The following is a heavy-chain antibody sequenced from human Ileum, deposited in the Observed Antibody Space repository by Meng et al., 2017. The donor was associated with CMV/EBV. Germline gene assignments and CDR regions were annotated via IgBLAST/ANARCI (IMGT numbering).Heavy chain of an antibody. V-gene: IGHV3-11*05. CDR3: ARGLGGYYTAWYASDY. D-gene: IGHD3-3*01. CDR1: GCTLGEYY. J-gene: IGHJ4*02. Sequence: QVQLVESGGGLVKPVGSLRLPCEACGCTLGEYYMNWIRQAPGKGLEYVSDSSANGGYTNYADSVKGRFTMSRDNDENSLYLEMTNLRAEDTAVYYCARGLGGYYTAWYASDYWGQGTLVTVSS. CDR2: SSANGGYT.